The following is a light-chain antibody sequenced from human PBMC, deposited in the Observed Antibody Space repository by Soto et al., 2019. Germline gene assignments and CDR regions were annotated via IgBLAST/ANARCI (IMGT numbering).Light chain of an antibody. CDR2: DRS. J-gene: IGKJ1*01. CDR1: QTVSNK. V-gene: IGKV3-11*01. CDR3: HQRKSWPRT. Sequence: EIVLTQSPATLSSSPWEIATLSCRASQTVSNKLAWYQHKPGQAPRLLIYDRSNRATGIPARFSGSGSGTDFTLTISRLEPEDFAVYYCHQRKSWPRTCGQGTKVDIK.